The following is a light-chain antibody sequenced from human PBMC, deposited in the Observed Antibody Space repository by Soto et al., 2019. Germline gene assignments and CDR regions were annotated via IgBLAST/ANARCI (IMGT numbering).Light chain of an antibody. Sequence: EVVMTQSPATLSVSPGERATLSCRASQSISSNLAWYQQKPGQPPRLLIYGASTRATGIPARFGGSGSGTEFTLTISSLQSEDFAVYYCQLYNNWPPWTFGQGTKVEIK. CDR3: QLYNNWPPWT. CDR1: QSISSN. CDR2: GAS. V-gene: IGKV3-15*01. J-gene: IGKJ1*01.